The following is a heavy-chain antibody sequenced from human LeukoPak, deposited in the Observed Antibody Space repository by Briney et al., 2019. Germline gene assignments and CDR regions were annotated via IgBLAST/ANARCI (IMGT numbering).Heavy chain of an antibody. CDR2: INSNSGGT. CDR1: EYTFTGYY. V-gene: IGHV1-2*02. J-gene: IGHJ4*02. Sequence: ASVKVSCKASEYTFTGYYMHWVRQAPGQGLEWMGWINSNSGGTNYAQKFQDRVTMTRDTSISTAYMELSRLRSDDTAVYYCGRVVGGNYYGSETDDYWGQGTLVAVSS. D-gene: IGHD3-10*01. CDR3: GRVVGGNYYGSETDDY.